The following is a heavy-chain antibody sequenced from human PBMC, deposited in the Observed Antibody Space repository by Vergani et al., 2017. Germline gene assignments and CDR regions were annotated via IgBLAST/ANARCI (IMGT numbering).Heavy chain of an antibody. Sequence: EVQLLESGGGLVQPGVSLRLSCASSGFTFSSFAMSWVRPAPGQGLDWVSSIGVSGGGTFYADSVKGRFTFSRDNSKNTLYLQMNSLRADDTAIYYCAKSGRLGSGWPNPFDYWGQGTLVTVS. CDR2: IGVSGGGT. CDR3: AKSGRLGSGWPNPFDY. V-gene: IGHV3-23*01. J-gene: IGHJ4*02. CDR1: GFTFSSFA. D-gene: IGHD6-19*01.